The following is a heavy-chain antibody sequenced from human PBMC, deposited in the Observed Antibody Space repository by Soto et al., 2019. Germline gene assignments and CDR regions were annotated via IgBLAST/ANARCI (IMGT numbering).Heavy chain of an antibody. CDR2: IYWDDDK. V-gene: IGHV2-5*02. J-gene: IGHJ3*02. Sequence: QITLKESGPTLVKPTQTLTLTCTFSGFSLSARGVGVGWIRQPPGKALEWLAVIYWDDDKRYSPSLKSRLTSTKDTSKNQVVLTMTNMDPVDTATYYCAHLMITFGGVIGDDAFDIWGQGTMVTVSS. D-gene: IGHD3-16*02. CDR3: AHLMITFGGVIGDDAFDI. CDR1: GFSLSARGVG.